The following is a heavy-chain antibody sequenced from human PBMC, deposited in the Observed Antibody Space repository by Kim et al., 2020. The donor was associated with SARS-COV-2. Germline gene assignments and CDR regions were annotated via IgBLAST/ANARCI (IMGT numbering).Heavy chain of an antibody. CDR2: IWYDGSNK. V-gene: IGHV3-33*01. D-gene: IGHD3-16*02. CDR3: ARSMITFGGVIAPFDY. Sequence: GGSLRLSCAASGFTFSSYGMHWVRQAPGKGLEWVAVIWYDGSNKYYADSVKGRFTISRDNSKNTLYLQMNSLRAEDTAVYYCARSMITFGGVIAPFDYWGQGTLVTVSS. J-gene: IGHJ4*02. CDR1: GFTFSSYG.